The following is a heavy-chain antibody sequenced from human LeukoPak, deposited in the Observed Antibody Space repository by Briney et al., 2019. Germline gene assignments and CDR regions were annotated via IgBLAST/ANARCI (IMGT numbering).Heavy chain of an antibody. CDR3: AREVDWFDP. Sequence: SETLSLTCTVSGGSISSYYWSWIRQPPGTGLEWIGYIYYSGSTNYNPSLKSRVTISVDTSKNQFSLKLSSVTAADTAVYYCAREVDWFDPWGQGTLVTVSS. CDR1: GGSISSYY. V-gene: IGHV4-59*01. CDR2: IYYSGST. D-gene: IGHD2-15*01. J-gene: IGHJ5*02.